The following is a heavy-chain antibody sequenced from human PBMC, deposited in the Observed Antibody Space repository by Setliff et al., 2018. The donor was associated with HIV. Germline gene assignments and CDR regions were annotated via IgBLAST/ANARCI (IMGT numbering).Heavy chain of an antibody. Sequence: GGSLRLSCAASGFTFSSYSMNWVRQAPGKGLEWVSSISSSSSYIYYADSVKGRFTIARDNAKNSLYLQMNSLRAEDTAVYYCARVVGAYYDSSGYYYSYYFDYWGQGTLVTVSS. J-gene: IGHJ4*02. CDR3: ARVVGAYYDSSGYYYSYYFDY. D-gene: IGHD3-22*01. CDR2: ISSSSSYI. CDR1: GFTFSSYS. V-gene: IGHV3-21*01.